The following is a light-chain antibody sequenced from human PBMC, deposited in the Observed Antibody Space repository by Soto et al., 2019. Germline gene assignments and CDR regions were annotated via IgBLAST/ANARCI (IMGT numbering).Light chain of an antibody. Sequence: CALIQPASLSGSHGQSITVSYTGTSSDIGGHNYVSWYQQHPGKVPKLIIYEVSNRPSGVSNRFSGSKSGNTASLTVSGLQAEDEADYYCSSYTTTSTVVFGGGTKVTVL. J-gene: IGLJ3*02. V-gene: IGLV2-14*01. CDR1: SSDIGGHNY. CDR2: EVS. CDR3: SSYTTTSTVV.